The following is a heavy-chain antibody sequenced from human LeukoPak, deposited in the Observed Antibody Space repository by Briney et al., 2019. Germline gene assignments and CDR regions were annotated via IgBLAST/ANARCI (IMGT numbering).Heavy chain of an antibody. CDR1: GFIFDDYG. D-gene: IGHD3-22*01. CDR2: ITWNGGYT. CDR3: AGAYYDDSSGFYHDSFQH. V-gene: IGHV3-20*04. J-gene: IGHJ1*01. Sequence: GGSLPLSCAASGFIFDDYGMTWVRPAPGKGLEWVSGITWNGGYTGYAASVKGRFTISRYKAKNSRSLQMNSLRAEDTALYSCAGAYYDDSSGFYHDSFQHWGQGTLVIISS.